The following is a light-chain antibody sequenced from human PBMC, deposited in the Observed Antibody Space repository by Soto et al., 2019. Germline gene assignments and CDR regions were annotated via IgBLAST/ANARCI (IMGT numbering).Light chain of an antibody. Sequence: QSALTQPTSVSGSPGQSITISCTGNHNDIGTYDYVSWYQQHPGRAPRLLIYGVTTRPSGISDRFSASKSGLTASLTISGLQPEDEADYYCSSFTSNRIYVFGHGTKV. CDR3: SSFTSNRIYV. J-gene: IGLJ1*01. V-gene: IGLV2-14*03. CDR1: HNDIGTYDY. CDR2: GVT.